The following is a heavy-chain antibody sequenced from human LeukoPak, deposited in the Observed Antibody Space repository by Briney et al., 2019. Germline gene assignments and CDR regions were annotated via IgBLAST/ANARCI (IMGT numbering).Heavy chain of an antibody. CDR2: IKQDGSEI. Sequence: PGESLRLSCAASGFSFTTYWMSWVRQAPGKGLEWVANIKQDGSEIYYVESVKGRFTISRDNDKNSLFLQMNSLRAEDTAVYYCARSLSYGGPADYWGQGTLVTVSS. CDR1: GFSFTTYW. J-gene: IGHJ4*02. V-gene: IGHV3-7*01. CDR3: ARSLSYGGPADY. D-gene: IGHD4-23*01.